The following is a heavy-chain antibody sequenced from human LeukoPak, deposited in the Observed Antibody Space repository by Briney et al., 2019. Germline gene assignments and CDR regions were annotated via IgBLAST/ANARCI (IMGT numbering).Heavy chain of an antibody. D-gene: IGHD4-17*01. J-gene: IGHJ6*02. CDR3: AKGRTVTHYYGMDV. CDR2: ISWNSGSI. CDR1: GFTFDDYA. Sequence: GGSLRLSCAASGFTFDDYAMHWVRHAPGKGLEWVSGISWNSGSIGYADSVKGRFTISRDNAKNSLYLQMNSLRAEDTALYYCAKGRTVTHYYGMDVWGQGTTVTVSS. V-gene: IGHV3-9*01.